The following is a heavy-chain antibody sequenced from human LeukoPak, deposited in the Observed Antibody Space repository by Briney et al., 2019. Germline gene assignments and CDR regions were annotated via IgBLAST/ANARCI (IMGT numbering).Heavy chain of an antibody. D-gene: IGHD3-10*01. CDR3: ARDSRSGRHYYYGLDV. J-gene: IGHJ6*02. Sequence: PQTLSLTCTVSGGSINSGDYYWSWIRQPPGKGLEWIGYVYYSGSTYDNPSLKSRITISVDTSKNQFSLKLTSVTAADTAVYYCARDSRSGRHYYYGLDVWGQGTTVTVSS. V-gene: IGHV4-30-4*01. CDR1: GGSINSGDYY. CDR2: VYYSGST.